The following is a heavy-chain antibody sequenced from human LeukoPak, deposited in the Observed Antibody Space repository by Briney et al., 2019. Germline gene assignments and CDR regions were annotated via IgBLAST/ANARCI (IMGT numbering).Heavy chain of an antibody. D-gene: IGHD3-3*01. V-gene: IGHV4-59*08. CDR1: GGSITSYY. CDR2: IHHSGST. Sequence: SETLSLTCTVSGGSITSYYWSWIRQPPGTGLEWIGYIHHSGSTNYNPSLKSRVTISVDTSKNQFSLKLSSLTAADTAVYYCARREGDYDFWSGYYTGAFDIWGQGTMVTVSS. J-gene: IGHJ3*02. CDR3: ARREGDYDFWSGYYTGAFDI.